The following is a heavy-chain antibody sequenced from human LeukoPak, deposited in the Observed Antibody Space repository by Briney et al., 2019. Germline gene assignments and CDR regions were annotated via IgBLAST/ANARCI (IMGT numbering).Heavy chain of an antibody. CDR3: TTDPPGSPG. V-gene: IGHV3-15*01. D-gene: IGHD3-10*01. Sequence: GGSLRPSCAASAFTFSSYWMSWDRQAPGKGLEWVGRIKSKTDGGTTDYAAPVKGRFTISRDDSKNTLYLQMNSLKTEDTAVYYCTTDPPGSPGWGQGTLVTVSS. J-gene: IGHJ4*02. CDR2: IKSKTDGGTT. CDR1: AFTFSSYW.